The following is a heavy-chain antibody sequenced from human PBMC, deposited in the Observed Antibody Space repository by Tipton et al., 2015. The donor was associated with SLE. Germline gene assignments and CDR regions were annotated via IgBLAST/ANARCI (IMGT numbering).Heavy chain of an antibody. CDR2: ISAYNGNT. Sequence: QVQLVQSGAEVKKPGASVNVSCKASGYTFTSYGISWVRQAPGQGLEWMGWISAYNGNTNYAQKLQGRVTMTTDTSTSTAYMELRSLRSDDTAVYYCARATNKAVSRHPFDLWGRGTLVTVSS. V-gene: IGHV1-18*01. CDR1: GYTFTSYG. J-gene: IGHJ2*01. CDR3: ARATNKAVSRHPFDL. D-gene: IGHD2-8*01.